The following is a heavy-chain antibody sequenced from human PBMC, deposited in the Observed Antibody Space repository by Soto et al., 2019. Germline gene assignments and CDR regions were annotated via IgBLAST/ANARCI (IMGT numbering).Heavy chain of an antibody. D-gene: IGHD5-18*01. Sequence: GGSLRLSCAASGFTFSSYSMNWVRQAPGKGLEWVSYISSGSGTIYYADSVKGRFTISRDNAKNSLYLQMNSLRDEDTAVYYCARDRGYSYGYGMDVWGQGTTVTVSS. CDR1: GFTFSSYS. CDR2: ISSGSGTI. V-gene: IGHV3-48*02. CDR3: ARDRGYSYGYGMDV. J-gene: IGHJ6*02.